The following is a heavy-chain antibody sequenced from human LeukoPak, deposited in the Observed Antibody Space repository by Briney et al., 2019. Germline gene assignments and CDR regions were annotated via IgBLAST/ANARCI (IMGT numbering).Heavy chain of an antibody. CDR2: IYYSGST. Sequence: PSETLSLTCTVSGGSISSYYWSWIRQPPGKGLEWIGYIYYSGSTNYNPSLKSRVTISVDTSKNQFSLKLSSVTAADTAVYYCARVFGYNYGYPLGVDYRGQGTLVTVSS. CDR3: ARVFGYNYGYPLGVDY. V-gene: IGHV4-59*01. J-gene: IGHJ4*02. CDR1: GGSISSYY. D-gene: IGHD3-10*01.